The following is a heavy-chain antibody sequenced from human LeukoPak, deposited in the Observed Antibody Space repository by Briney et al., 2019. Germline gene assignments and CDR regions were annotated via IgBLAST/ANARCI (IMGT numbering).Heavy chain of an antibody. J-gene: IGHJ4*02. CDR1: GFSFNNYW. CDR2: IKQDGSEK. Sequence: GGSLRLSCAVSGFSFNNYWMSWVRQAPGKGLEWVANIKQDGSEKYYVDSVKGRFSISRDNAKNSLYFQMNSLRAEDTAVYYCARDYDFRSGYLDYWGQGTLVTVSS. D-gene: IGHD3-3*01. V-gene: IGHV3-7*05. CDR3: ARDYDFRSGYLDY.